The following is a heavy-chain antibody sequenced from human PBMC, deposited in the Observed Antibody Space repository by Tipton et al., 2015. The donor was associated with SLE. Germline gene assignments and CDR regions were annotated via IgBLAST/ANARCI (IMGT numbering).Heavy chain of an antibody. CDR1: DYSISSGYY. CDR3: ARQTPGYSGYGSIDY. D-gene: IGHD5-12*01. CDR2: IYYSGTT. V-gene: IGHV4-38-2*01. Sequence: LRLSCAVSDYSISSGYYWAWIRQSPGKGLEWMGNIYYSGTTNYNPSLRARVTISVDTSKNQFSLSLSSVTAADTAIYYCARQTPGYSGYGSIDYWGQGTLVTVSS. J-gene: IGHJ4*02.